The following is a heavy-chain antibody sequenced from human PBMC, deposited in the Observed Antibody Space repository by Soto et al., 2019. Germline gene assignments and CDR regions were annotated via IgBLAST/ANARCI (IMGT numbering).Heavy chain of an antibody. D-gene: IGHD2-15*01. Sequence: QVQLVQSGAEVKKPGSSVKVSCKAPGGTFSSYAISWVRQAPGQGLEWMGGIIPIFGTANYAKKFQGRVTITADESTCTGYMELSSLRSEDTAVYYCARSQGGSSSLDIYYYYYYGMDVWGEGTTVTVSS. CDR1: GGTFSSYA. J-gene: IGHJ6*04. CDR3: ARSQGGSSSLDIYYYYYYGMDV. V-gene: IGHV1-69*01. CDR2: IIPIFGTA.